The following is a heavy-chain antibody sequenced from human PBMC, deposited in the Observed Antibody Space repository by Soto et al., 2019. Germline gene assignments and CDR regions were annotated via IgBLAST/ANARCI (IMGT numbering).Heavy chain of an antibody. J-gene: IGHJ6*02. CDR2: ITNSGSAI. Sequence: GSLRLSCAASGFIFSSYEMNWVRQAPGKGLEWVSYITNSGSAIYYADSVKGRFTISRDNAKKSVYLQMNSLRAEDTGVYYCARDRLTSGVNYYYGMDVWGQGTTVTVSS. CDR1: GFIFSSYE. V-gene: IGHV3-48*03. D-gene: IGHD6-19*01. CDR3: ARDRLTSGVNYYYGMDV.